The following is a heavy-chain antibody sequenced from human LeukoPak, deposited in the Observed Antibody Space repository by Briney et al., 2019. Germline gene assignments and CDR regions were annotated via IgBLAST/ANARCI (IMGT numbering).Heavy chain of an antibody. CDR2: IQQHGSET. J-gene: IGHJ1*01. CDR3: ATYSSSNGREFQY. CDR1: GFTFSNYW. D-gene: IGHD2-2*01. Sequence: GGSLRLSCEGSGFTFSNYWMSWVRQAPGKGLEWVANIQQHGSETYYGDSVKGRFTISRDNAKNSLYLQRNSLRAEDTAVYYCATYSSSNGREFQYWGQGTLVTVSS. V-gene: IGHV3-7*01.